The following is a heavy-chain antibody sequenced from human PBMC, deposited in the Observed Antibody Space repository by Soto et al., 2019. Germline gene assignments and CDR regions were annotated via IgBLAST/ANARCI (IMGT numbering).Heavy chain of an antibody. V-gene: IGHV1-3*01. CDR3: ARDFGSVPLAAKSSSSDY. CDR1: GYTFTSYA. Sequence: GASVKVSCKASGYTFTSYAMHWVRQAPGQRLEWMGWINAGNGNTKYSQKFQGRVTITRDTSASTAYMELSSLRSEDTAVYYCARDFGSVPLAAKSSSSDYWGQGTLVTVSS. J-gene: IGHJ4*02. CDR2: INAGNGNT. D-gene: IGHD6-6*01.